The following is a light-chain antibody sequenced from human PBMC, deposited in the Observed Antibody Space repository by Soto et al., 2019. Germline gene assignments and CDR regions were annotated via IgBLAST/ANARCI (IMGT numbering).Light chain of an antibody. Sequence: QLVLIQPPSASGTPGQRVTVSCSGGSSNIGSYTVNWYQQLPGAAPKLLIYSNSQRPSGVPDRFSAPKSGTSASLAISGLQSEDEAEYYCAAWDDSLNGYVFGPGTKLTVL. CDR3: AAWDDSLNGYV. J-gene: IGLJ1*01. V-gene: IGLV1-44*01. CDR1: SSNIGSYT. CDR2: SNS.